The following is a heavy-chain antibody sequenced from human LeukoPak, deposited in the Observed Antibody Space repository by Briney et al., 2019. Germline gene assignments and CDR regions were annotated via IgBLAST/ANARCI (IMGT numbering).Heavy chain of an antibody. V-gene: IGHV3-11*01. CDR2: ISSSGSTI. D-gene: IGHD1-14*01. Sequence: GGSLRLSCAASGFAFSDYYMSWIRQAPGKGLEWVSYISSSGSTIYYADSVKGRFTISRDNAKNPLYLQMNSLRAEDTAVYYCASEAQTSSRIDYWGQGTLVTVSS. CDR3: ASEAQTSSRIDY. CDR1: GFAFSDYY. J-gene: IGHJ4*02.